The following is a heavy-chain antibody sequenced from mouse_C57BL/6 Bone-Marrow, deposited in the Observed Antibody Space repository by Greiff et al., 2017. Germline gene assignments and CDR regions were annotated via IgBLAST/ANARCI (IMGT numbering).Heavy chain of an antibody. V-gene: IGHV5-4*03. CDR2: ISDGGSYT. D-gene: IGHD4-1*01. CDR3: ARGWDKDDY. J-gene: IGHJ2*01. CDR1: GFTFSSYA. Sequence: EVKLQESGGGLVKPGGSLKLSCAASGFTFSSYAMSWVRQTPEKRLEWVATISDGGSYTYYPDNVKGRCTISRDNAKNNLYLQMSHLKSEDTAMYYCARGWDKDDYWGQGTTLTVSS.